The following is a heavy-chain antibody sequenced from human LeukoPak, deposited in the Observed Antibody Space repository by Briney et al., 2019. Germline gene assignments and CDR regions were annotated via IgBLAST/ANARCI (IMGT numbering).Heavy chain of an antibody. J-gene: IGHJ6*02. Sequence: PGGSLRLSCAASGFTFSSFTMHWVRQAPGKGLEWVAVISYDGNNKYYADSVKGRFTISRDNSKNTLYLQMNSLRAEDTAVYYCAKDRGIAAADTSYYYGMDVWGQGTTVTVSS. CDR2: ISYDGNNK. CDR1: GFTFSSFT. CDR3: AKDRGIAAADTSYYYGMDV. D-gene: IGHD6-13*01. V-gene: IGHV3-30-3*01.